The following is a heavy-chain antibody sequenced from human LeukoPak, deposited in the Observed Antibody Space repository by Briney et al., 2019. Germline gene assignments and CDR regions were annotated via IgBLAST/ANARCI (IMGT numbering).Heavy chain of an antibody. CDR3: ARVNLSNSGFYAY. CDR2: ISSSGSTI. J-gene: IGHJ1*01. V-gene: IGHV3-48*03. CDR1: GFTFSSYE. D-gene: IGHD3-22*01. Sequence: PGGSLRLSCAASGFTFSSYEMNWVRQAPGKGLEWVSYISSSGSTIYYADSVKGRFTVSRDNAKNSVYLQMNRLRAEDTAVYYCARVNLSNSGFYAYWGQGTLVTVSS.